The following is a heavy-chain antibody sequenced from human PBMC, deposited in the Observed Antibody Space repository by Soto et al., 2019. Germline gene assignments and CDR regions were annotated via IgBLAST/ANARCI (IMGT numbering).Heavy chain of an antibody. D-gene: IGHD6-25*01. V-gene: IGHV1-69*05. Sequence: SVKVSCKASGGTFSSYAISWVRQAPGQGLEWMGGIIPIFGTANYAQKFQDRVTITTDESTSTAYMELSSLRSEDTAVYYCARMYSSAPVRYYGMDVSGQGTTVTVSS. CDR1: GGTFSSYA. CDR3: ARMYSSAPVRYYGMDV. J-gene: IGHJ6*02. CDR2: IIPIFGTA.